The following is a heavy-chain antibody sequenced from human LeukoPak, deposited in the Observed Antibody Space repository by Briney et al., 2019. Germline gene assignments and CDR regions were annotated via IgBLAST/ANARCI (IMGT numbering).Heavy chain of an antibody. CDR3: AKAHYYDSSGYVDY. J-gene: IGHJ4*02. CDR2: ISWNSGST. Sequence: GRSLRLSCAASGFTFDDYAMHWVRQAPGKGLEWVSGISWNSGSTGYADSAKGRFTTSRDNAKNSLYLQMNSLRAEDTALYYCAKAHYYDSSGYVDYWGQGTLVTVSS. CDR1: GFTFDDYA. V-gene: IGHV3-9*01. D-gene: IGHD3-22*01.